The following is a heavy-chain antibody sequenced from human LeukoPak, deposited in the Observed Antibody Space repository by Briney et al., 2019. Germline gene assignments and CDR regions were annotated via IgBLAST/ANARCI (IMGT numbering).Heavy chain of an antibody. CDR3: ARSSRYDIWTGYPY. J-gene: IGHJ4*02. CDR1: GGTISTHA. Sequence: GASVKVSCKSSGGTISTHAINWVRQAPGQGLEWMGRIIPILSQTNYALKFRGRFTMTADESTNTAYMELSSLKSEDTAVYFCARSSRYDIWTGYPYWGQGTLVTVSS. CDR2: IIPILSQT. V-gene: IGHV1-69*11. D-gene: IGHD3-9*01.